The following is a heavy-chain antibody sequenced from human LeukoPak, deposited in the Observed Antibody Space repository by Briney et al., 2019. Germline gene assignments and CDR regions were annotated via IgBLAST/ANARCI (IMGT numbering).Heavy chain of an antibody. J-gene: IGHJ5*02. CDR2: VYYSGST. CDR1: GGSISSYY. V-gene: IGHV4-59*01. D-gene: IGHD3-10*01. Sequence: SETLSLTCTVSGGSISSYYRSWIRQPPGKGLEWIGYVYYSGSTNYNPSLKSRVTISVDTSKSQFSLKLTSVTAADTAVYYCARGGGSGRGNWFDPWGQGSLVIVSS. CDR3: ARGGGSGRGNWFDP.